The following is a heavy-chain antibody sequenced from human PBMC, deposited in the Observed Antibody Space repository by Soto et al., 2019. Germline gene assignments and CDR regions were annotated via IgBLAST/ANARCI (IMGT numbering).Heavy chain of an antibody. CDR1: GFTFNAYS. J-gene: IGHJ4*02. CDR3: ARPDGATYNFRY. V-gene: IGHV3-23*01. Sequence: DVQLLESGGSLVQPGGSLRLSCAASGFTFNAYSWSWVRQAPGKGLQWVSAISTTGGSTYYADSVKGRFTISRDNSQNTLSLQMNSLRAEDTAVYYCARPDGATYNFRYWGQGTLVTVSS. CDR2: ISTTGGST. D-gene: IGHD1-1*01.